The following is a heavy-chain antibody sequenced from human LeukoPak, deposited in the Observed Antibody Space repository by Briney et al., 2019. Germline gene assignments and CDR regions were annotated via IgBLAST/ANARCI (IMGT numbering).Heavy chain of an antibody. D-gene: IGHD5-24*01. V-gene: IGHV4-38-2*01. CDR2: IYHSGST. CDR1: GYSISSGYY. CDR3: AGLMSTIDS. Sequence: PSETLSLTCAVSGYSISSGYYWGWIRQPPGKGLEWIGSIYHSGSTFYNPSLKSRVTISVDTSKNQFSLKLTSVTAADTAVYYWAGLMSTIDSWGQGTLVTVSS. J-gene: IGHJ4*02.